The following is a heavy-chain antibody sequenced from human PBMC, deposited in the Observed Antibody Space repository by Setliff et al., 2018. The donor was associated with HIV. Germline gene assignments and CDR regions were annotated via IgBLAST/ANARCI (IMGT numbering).Heavy chain of an antibody. D-gene: IGHD5-12*01. CDR2: INTNSGYT. CDR1: GYTFNNYG. V-gene: IGHV1-18*01. J-gene: IGHJ4*02. Sequence: RASVKVSCKASGYTFNNYGISWVRQAPGQGLEWMGWINTNSGYTNYAQNVQGRVTVTMDTSTSTAYMELRSLKSDETAVYSCARGKTWLRFLEYWGQGTLVTVAS. CDR3: ARGKTWLRFLEY.